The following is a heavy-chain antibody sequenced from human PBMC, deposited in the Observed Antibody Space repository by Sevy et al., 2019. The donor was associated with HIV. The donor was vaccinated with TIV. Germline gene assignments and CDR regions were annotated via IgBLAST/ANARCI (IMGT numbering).Heavy chain of an antibody. CDR1: GGSFSGYY. Sequence: SETLSLTCAVYGGSFSGYYWSWIRQPPGKGLEWIGEINHSGSTNYNPPLKSRVTISVDTSKNQFSLKLSSVTAADTAVYYCARGPIREWLFNYYYGMDVWGQGTTVTVSS. V-gene: IGHV4-34*01. J-gene: IGHJ6*02. D-gene: IGHD3-3*01. CDR3: ARGPIREWLFNYYYGMDV. CDR2: INHSGST.